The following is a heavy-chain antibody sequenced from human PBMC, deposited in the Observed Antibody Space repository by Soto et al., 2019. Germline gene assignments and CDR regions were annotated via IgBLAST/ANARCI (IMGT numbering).Heavy chain of an antibody. V-gene: IGHV1-3*01. D-gene: IGHD3-10*01. J-gene: IGHJ5*02. CDR3: AREMVRGVISVVGWFDP. CDR1: GYTFTSYA. CDR2: INAGNGNT. Sequence: ASVKVSCKASGYTFTSYAMHWVRHAPGQRLEWMGWINAGNGNTKYSQKFQGRVTITRDTSASTAYMELSSLRSEDTAVYYCAREMVRGVISVVGWFDPWGQGTMVTVYS.